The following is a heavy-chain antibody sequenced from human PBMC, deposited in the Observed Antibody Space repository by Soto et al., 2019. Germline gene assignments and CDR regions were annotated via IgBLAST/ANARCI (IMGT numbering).Heavy chain of an antibody. CDR2: INHSGST. CDR1: GGSFSGYY. D-gene: IGHD6-19*01. J-gene: IGHJ4*02. Sequence: PSETLSLTGTVYGGSFSGYYWSWIRQPPGKGLEWIGEINHSGSTNYNPSLKSRVTISVATSKNQFSLKLSSVTAADTDVYYCARAHPKPTPTGHSSGWYHTVDYFDYWGQGTLVTVSS. CDR3: ARAHPKPTPTGHSSGWYHTVDYFDY. V-gene: IGHV4-34*01.